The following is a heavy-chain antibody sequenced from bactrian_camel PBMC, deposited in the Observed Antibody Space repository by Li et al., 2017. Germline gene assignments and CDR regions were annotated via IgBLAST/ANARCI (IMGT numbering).Heavy chain of an antibody. V-gene: IGHV3S53*01. CDR1: GYIFSTQC. J-gene: IGHJ4*01. D-gene: IGHD3*01. Sequence: HVQLVESGGGSVQVGGSLTLSCVGSGYIFSTQCMGWFRQGPGKDREGVAVIDNDGATRYGDSVQGRFTTSKDNAATTLYLQMNRLKPEDTAIYYCAVEGDGDYCVPGALVFGIWDQGTQVTV. CDR3: AVEGDGDYCVPGALVFGI. CDR2: IDNDGAT.